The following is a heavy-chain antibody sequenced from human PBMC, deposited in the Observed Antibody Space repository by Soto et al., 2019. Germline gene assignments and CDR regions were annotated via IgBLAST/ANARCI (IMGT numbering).Heavy chain of an antibody. D-gene: IGHD4-4*01. V-gene: IGHV3-33*08. Sequence: GGSLRLSCAASGFTFSSFGMHWVRQAPGKGLEWVAVIWYDGSNIHYADSVKGRFTISRDNSRNTLYLQTNSLRAEDTAVYYCARGRYDYSNYYFDYCGQGTLVTVSS. J-gene: IGHJ4*02. CDR1: GFTFSSFG. CDR2: IWYDGSNI. CDR3: ARGRYDYSNYYFDY.